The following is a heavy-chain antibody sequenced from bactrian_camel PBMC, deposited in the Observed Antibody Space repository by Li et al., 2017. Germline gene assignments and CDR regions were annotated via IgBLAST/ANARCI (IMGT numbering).Heavy chain of an antibody. CDR2: INSGGSTT. Sequence: VQLVESGGGLVQPGGSLRLSCAASGFTFSRFGMMWVRQAPGKGLEWVSSINSGGSTTAYADSVKGRFTISRDVAKSTAYLQLNSLKTEDTAMYYCAGFRERARPGQGTQVTVS. J-gene: IGHJ4*01. D-gene: IGHD6*01. V-gene: IGHV3S40*01. CDR1: GFTFSRFG.